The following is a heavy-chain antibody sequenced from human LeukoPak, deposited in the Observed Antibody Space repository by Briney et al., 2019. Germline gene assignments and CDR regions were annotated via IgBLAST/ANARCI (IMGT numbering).Heavy chain of an antibody. Sequence: PSETLSVTCTLPGGSTSSGSYCWGWIRQPPGKGLEWIGSIYYTGSTHYNTSLKSRVTTSVATSKNQFSLKLSSVTAADTAVYYCARPRIGAFDIWGQGTMVTVSS. D-gene: IGHD2-15*01. CDR3: ARPRIGAFDI. V-gene: IGHV4-39*01. CDR2: IYYTGST. CDR1: GGSTSSGSYC. J-gene: IGHJ3*02.